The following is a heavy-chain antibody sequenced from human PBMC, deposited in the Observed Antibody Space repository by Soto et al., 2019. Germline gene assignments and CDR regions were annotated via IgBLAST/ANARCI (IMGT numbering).Heavy chain of an antibody. J-gene: IGHJ5*02. Sequence: SGTLSLTCRVSGGYGGSFDRAGSRQPPGEGLEWIGYIYYSGSTNYNPSLKSRVTISVDTSKNQFSLKLTSVTAADTAVYYCAAAQGGIAVASSGQGTLVTVSS. CDR2: IYYSGST. D-gene: IGHD6-19*01. V-gene: IGHV4-59*02. CDR1: GGYGGSFD. CDR3: AAAQGGIAVAS.